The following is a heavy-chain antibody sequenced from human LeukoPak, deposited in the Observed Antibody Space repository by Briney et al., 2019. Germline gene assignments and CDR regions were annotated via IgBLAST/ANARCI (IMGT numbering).Heavy chain of an antibody. CDR2: ISYDGSNK. CDR1: GFTFSSYA. Sequence: QPGRSLRLSCAASGFTFSSYAMHWVRQAPGKGLEWVAVISYDGSNKYYADSVKGRFTISRDNSKNTLYLRMNSLRAEDTAVYYCARWYGDYFQGVYYYYGMDVWGQGTTVTVSS. V-gene: IGHV3-30*04. J-gene: IGHJ6*02. D-gene: IGHD4-17*01. CDR3: ARWYGDYFQGVYYYYGMDV.